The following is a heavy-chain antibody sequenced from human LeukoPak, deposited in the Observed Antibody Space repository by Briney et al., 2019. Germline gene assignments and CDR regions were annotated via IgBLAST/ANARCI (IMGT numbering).Heavy chain of an antibody. CDR2: ISYDGSHK. J-gene: IGHJ4*02. CDR3: ARDPSSWFFDY. CDR1: GFTFSTYA. Sequence: PGRSLRLSCAASGFTFSTYAMHWVRQAPGKGLEWVAVISYDGSHKYYADSVKGRFTISRDSSKNTLYLQMNSLRAEDTAVYFCARDPSSWFFDYWGQGTLVTVSS. V-gene: IGHV3-30-3*01. D-gene: IGHD6-13*01.